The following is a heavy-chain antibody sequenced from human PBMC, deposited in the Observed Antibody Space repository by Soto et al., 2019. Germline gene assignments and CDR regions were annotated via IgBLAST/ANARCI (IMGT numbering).Heavy chain of an antibody. CDR1: GGSSNNNA. CDR3: ATLQGSGTYYDDDY. V-gene: IGHV1-69*01. CDR2: ILPKFGTA. D-gene: IGHD3-10*01. J-gene: IGHJ4*02. Sequence: QVQLVQSGAEVRMPGSSVKVSCRASGGSSNNNANSWVRQAPGQGLEWMGGILPKFGTANYAQKFRGRLTITADESTRTIYLELRSLRSEDTALYYGATLQGSGTYYDDDYWGLGTQVTVSS.